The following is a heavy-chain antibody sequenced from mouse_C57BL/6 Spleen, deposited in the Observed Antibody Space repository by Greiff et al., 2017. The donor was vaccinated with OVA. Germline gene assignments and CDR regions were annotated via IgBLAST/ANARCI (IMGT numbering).Heavy chain of an antibody. V-gene: IGHV5-17*01. CDR2: ISSGSSTI. J-gene: IGHJ3*01. CDR3: ARGLLTAY. Sequence: VQLVESGGGLVKPGGSLKLSCAASGFTFSDYGMHWVRQAPEKGLEWVAYISSGSSTIYYADTVKGRFTISRDNAKNTLFLQMTSLRSEDTAMYYCARGLLTAYWGQGTLVTVSA. CDR1: GFTFSDYG. D-gene: IGHD2-3*01.